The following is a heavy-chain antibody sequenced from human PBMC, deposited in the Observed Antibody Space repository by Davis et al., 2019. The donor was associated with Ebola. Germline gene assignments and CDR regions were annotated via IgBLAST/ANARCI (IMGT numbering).Heavy chain of an antibody. CDR1: GYTFTHYG. CDR3: ASGLWGSRGMDV. V-gene: IGHV1-46*01. Sequence: AASVKVSCKASGYTFTHYGISWVRQAPGQGLEWMGIINPSGGSTSYAQKFQGRVTMTRNTSISTAYMELSSLRSEDTAVYYCASGLWGSRGMDVWGKGTTVTVSS. J-gene: IGHJ6*04. CDR2: INPSGGST. D-gene: IGHD3-16*01.